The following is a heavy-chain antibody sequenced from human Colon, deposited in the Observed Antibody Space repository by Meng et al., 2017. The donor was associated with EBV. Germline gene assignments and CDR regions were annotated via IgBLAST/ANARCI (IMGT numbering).Heavy chain of an antibody. CDR1: GGSISTSGYY. J-gene: IGHJ5*02. V-gene: IGHV4-39*01. D-gene: IGHD6-19*01. CDR3: VRSSAWVRTGFDP. Sequence: QSQLQESGPGLVKPSGXLSLPCSVSGGSISTSGYYWGWIRQPPGKGLEWIGSIGHSGFTYYTPSLKSRVAVSLDTSKSQFSLMLTSVTAADTAVYYCVRSSAWVRTGFDPWGQGTLVTVSS. CDR2: IGHSGFT.